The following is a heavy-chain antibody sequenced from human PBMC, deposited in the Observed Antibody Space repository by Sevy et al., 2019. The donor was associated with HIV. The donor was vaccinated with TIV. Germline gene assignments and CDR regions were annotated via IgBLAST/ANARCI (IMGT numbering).Heavy chain of an antibody. CDR1: GGSISSSSYY. CDR3: ARHWDPIAVADYWYFDL. Sequence: SETLSLTCTVSGGSISSSSYYWGWIRQPPGKGLEWIGSIYYSGSTYYNPSLKSRVTISIDTSKNQFSLKLSSVTAADTAVYYCARHWDPIAVADYWYFDLWGRGTLVTVSS. V-gene: IGHV4-39*01. CDR2: IYYSGST. J-gene: IGHJ2*01. D-gene: IGHD6-19*01.